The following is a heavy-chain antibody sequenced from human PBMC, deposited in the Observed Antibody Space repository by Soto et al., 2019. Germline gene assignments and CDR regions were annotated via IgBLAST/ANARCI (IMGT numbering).Heavy chain of an antibody. CDR2: ISTGGAYM. CDR3: ARDIASPGGDYFDS. D-gene: IGHD2-21*01. Sequence: EVQLVESGGGLVKAGGSLRLFCTASGFTFRNYNMNWVRQAPGKGLEWVSSISTGGAYMFYADSVKGRFTISRDNAQKSLFLKMGSPRAEDTAVYYCARDIASPGGDYFDSWGQGTLVTVSS. J-gene: IGHJ4*02. CDR1: GFTFRNYN. V-gene: IGHV3-21*01.